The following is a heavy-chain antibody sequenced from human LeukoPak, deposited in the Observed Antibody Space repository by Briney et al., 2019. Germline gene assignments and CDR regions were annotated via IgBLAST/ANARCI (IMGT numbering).Heavy chain of an antibody. J-gene: IGHJ5*02. V-gene: IGHV4-59*01. CDR1: GGSISSYY. Sequence: SETLSLTCTVSGGSISSYYWSWIRQPPGKGLEWIGYIYYSGSTSYNPSLKSRVTISVDTSKNQFSLKLSSVTAADTAVYYCARVYRDIVVVPAAMGWFDPWGQGTLVTVSS. CDR3: ARVYRDIVVVPAAMGWFDP. D-gene: IGHD2-2*01. CDR2: IYYSGST.